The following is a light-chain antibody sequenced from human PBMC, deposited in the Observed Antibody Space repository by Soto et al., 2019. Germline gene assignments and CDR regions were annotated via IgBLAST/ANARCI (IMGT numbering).Light chain of an antibody. V-gene: IGKV3-15*01. CDR1: QNIRTN. Sequence: DIVMTQSPATLSVSQGERAPLSCRASQNIRTNLAWYQHKPGQAPRLLIYGASTGATGVPARFSGSGSGTEFTLTISSLQSEDFAAYYCQQYNNWPRTFGQGTKVDIK. J-gene: IGKJ1*01. CDR3: QQYNNWPRT. CDR2: GAS.